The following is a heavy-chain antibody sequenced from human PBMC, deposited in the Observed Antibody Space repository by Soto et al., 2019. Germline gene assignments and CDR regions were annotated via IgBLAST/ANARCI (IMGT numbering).Heavy chain of an antibody. Sequence: PSETLSLTCTVSGGPISSSSYYWGWIRQPPGKGLEWIGSIYYSGSTYYNPSLKSRVTISVDTSKNQFSLKLSSVTAADTAVYYCVRNYYYYYYMDVWGKGTTVTVSS. CDR2: IYYSGST. CDR3: VRNYYYYYYMDV. J-gene: IGHJ6*03. CDR1: GGPISSSSYY. V-gene: IGHV4-39*01.